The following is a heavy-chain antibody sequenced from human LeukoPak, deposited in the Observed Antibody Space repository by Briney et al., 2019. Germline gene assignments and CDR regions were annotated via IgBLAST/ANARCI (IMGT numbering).Heavy chain of an antibody. D-gene: IGHD1-26*01. CDR1: GYTFTSYG. CDR2: ISAYNGNT. Sequence: ASVKVSCKASGYTFTSYGISWVRQAPGQGLEWMGWISAYNGNTNYAQKLQGRVTMTTDTSTSTAYMELRSLRSDDTAVYYCARDLWMVVGARPFYYYGMDVWGQGTTVTVSS. J-gene: IGHJ6*02. CDR3: ARDLWMVVGARPFYYYGMDV. V-gene: IGHV1-18*01.